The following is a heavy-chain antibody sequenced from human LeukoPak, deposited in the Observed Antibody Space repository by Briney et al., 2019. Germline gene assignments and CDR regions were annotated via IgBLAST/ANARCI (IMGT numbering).Heavy chain of an antibody. J-gene: IGHJ4*02. V-gene: IGHV4-59*12. D-gene: IGHD5-18*01. CDR3: ASYPRGYSYGPFDY. Sequence: PSETLSLTCTVSGGSISSYYWSWIRQPPGKGLEWIGYIYYSGSTNYNPSLKSRVTMSVDTSKNQFSLKLSSVTAADTAVYYCASYPRGYSYGPFDYWGQGTLVTVSS. CDR1: GGSISSYY. CDR2: IYYSGST.